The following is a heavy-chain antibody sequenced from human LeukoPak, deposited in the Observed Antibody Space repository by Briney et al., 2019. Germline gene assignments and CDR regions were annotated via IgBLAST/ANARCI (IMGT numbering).Heavy chain of an antibody. CDR1: GYTFTSYD. CDR2: MNPNSGNT. Sequence: ASVKVSCKASGYTFTSYDINWVRQATGQGLEWLGWMNPNSGNTGYAQNFQGRVTMTRDTSIDTAYMELTSLRYEDTAVYYCARDYYGSKSSSFDPWGQGTLVTVSS. J-gene: IGHJ5*02. V-gene: IGHV1-8*01. D-gene: IGHD3-10*01. CDR3: ARDYYGSKSSSFDP.